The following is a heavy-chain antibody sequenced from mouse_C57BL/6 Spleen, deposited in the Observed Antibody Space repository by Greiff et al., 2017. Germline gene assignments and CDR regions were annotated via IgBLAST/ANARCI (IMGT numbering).Heavy chain of an antibody. CDR2: IDPEDGDT. CDR3: STNWDGGAMDY. J-gene: IGHJ4*01. Sequence: EVQLQQSGAELVRPGASVKLSCTASGFNIKDYYMHWVKQRPEQGLEWIGRIDPEDGDTEYAPKFQGKATMTADTSSNTAYLQLSSLTSEDPAVYYCSTNWDGGAMDYWGQGTSVTVSS. V-gene: IGHV14-1*01. D-gene: IGHD4-1*01. CDR1: GFNIKDYY.